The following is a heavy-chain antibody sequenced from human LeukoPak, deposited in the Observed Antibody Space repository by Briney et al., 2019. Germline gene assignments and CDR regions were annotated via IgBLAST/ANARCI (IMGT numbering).Heavy chain of an antibody. D-gene: IGHD3-22*01. CDR1: GFTFDDYA. Sequence: GRSLRLSCAASGFTFDDYAMHWVRQAPGKGLEWVSGTSWNSGSIGYADSVKGRFTISRDNAKNSLYLQMNSLRAEDTALYYCAKGANYYDSSGYYSLFDYWGQGTLVTVSS. J-gene: IGHJ4*02. CDR2: TSWNSGSI. V-gene: IGHV3-9*01. CDR3: AKGANYYDSSGYYSLFDY.